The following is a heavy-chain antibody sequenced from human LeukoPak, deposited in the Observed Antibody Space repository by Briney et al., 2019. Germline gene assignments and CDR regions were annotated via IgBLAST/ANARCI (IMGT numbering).Heavy chain of an antibody. CDR2: IYTSGST. CDR1: GGSISSYY. Sequence: SETLSLTCTVSGGSISSYYWSWIRQPAGKGLKWVGRIYTSGSTNYNPSLKSRVTMSVDTSKNQFSLKLSSVTAADTAVYYCARVGAAARYWYFDLWGRGTLVTVSS. D-gene: IGHD6-13*01. CDR3: ARVGAAARYWYFDL. J-gene: IGHJ2*01. V-gene: IGHV4-4*07.